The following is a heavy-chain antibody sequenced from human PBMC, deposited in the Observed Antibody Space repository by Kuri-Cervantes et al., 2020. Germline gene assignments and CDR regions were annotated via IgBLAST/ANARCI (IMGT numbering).Heavy chain of an antibody. D-gene: IGHD4-17*01. Sequence: GGSLRLSCTASGFTFGDYAMSWFRQAPGKGLEWVAVISYDGSNKYYADSVKGRFTISRDNSKNTLYLQMNSLRAEDTAVYYCARLRFYGMDVWGQGTTVTVSS. V-gene: IGHV3-30*04. CDR2: ISYDGSNK. CDR1: GFTFGDYA. J-gene: IGHJ6*02. CDR3: ARLRFYGMDV.